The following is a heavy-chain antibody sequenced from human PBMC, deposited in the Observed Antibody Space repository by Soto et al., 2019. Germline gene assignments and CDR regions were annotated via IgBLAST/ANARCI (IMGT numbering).Heavy chain of an antibody. CDR2: IYWDDDK. CDR1: GFSLSTSGVG. Sequence: SGPTLVNPTQTLTLTCTFSGFSLSTSGVGVGWIRQPPGKALEWLALIYWDDDKRYSPSLKSRLTITKDTSKNQVVLTMTNMDPVDTATYYCAHRENWGSGDDDAFDIWGQGTMVTVSS. D-gene: IGHD7-27*01. V-gene: IGHV2-5*02. J-gene: IGHJ3*02. CDR3: AHRENWGSGDDDAFDI.